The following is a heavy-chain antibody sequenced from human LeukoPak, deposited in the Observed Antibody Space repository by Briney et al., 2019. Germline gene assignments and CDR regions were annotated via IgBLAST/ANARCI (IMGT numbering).Heavy chain of an antibody. Sequence: GGSLRLSCAASGFTFRSYWMTWVRQAPGKGLEWVANIKQDGSEKYYVDSVKGRFTISRDNAKNSLYLQMNSLRAEDTAVYYCAELGITMIGGVWGKGTTVTISS. V-gene: IGHV3-7*01. CDR3: AELGITMIGGV. CDR2: IKQDGSEK. D-gene: IGHD3-10*02. CDR1: GFTFRSYW. J-gene: IGHJ6*04.